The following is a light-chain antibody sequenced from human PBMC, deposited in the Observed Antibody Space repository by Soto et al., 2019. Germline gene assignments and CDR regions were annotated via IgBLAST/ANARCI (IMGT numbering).Light chain of an antibody. CDR1: QGVSRY. CDR2: DAS. J-gene: IGKJ4*01. Sequence: DIQMTQSPSSLSAFVGDRVTITCQASQGVSRYVNWFQQKPGKAPKLLIYDASNLETGVPSRFSGSGSGTDFTFTIISLQPEDIATYYCQKCKVAPFTFGGGTKVDIK. V-gene: IGKV1-33*01. CDR3: QKCKVAPFT.